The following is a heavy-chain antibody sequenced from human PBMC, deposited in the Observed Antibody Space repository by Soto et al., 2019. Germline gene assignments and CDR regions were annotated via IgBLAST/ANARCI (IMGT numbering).Heavy chain of an antibody. J-gene: IGHJ4*02. D-gene: IGHD1-1*01. V-gene: IGHV3-23*01. CDR2: ISDSGDTT. CDR3: AKDKPGTTSFDD. CDR1: AFTISRYA. Sequence: EVQLLESGGGLVQPGGSLRLSCAASAFTISRYAMSWVRQAPGKGLEWVSAISDSGDTTHYADSVKGRFTISRDTSKSTVYPEMKPPRSGDAALYYCAKDKPGTTSFDDWGQGTLVIVSS.